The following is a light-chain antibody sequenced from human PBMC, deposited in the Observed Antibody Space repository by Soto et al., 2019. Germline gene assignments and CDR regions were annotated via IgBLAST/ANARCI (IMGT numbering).Light chain of an antibody. Sequence: EIVMTQSPATLSVSPGERATLSCRASQSVNSNLAWYQQKPGQAPRLLIYGASTRATGVPARFSGSGSGTEFTLTVSSLQSEDFAVYFCQQNNNWPTFGQGTKGEIK. CDR3: QQNNNWPT. CDR1: QSVNSN. CDR2: GAS. V-gene: IGKV3-15*01. J-gene: IGKJ1*01.